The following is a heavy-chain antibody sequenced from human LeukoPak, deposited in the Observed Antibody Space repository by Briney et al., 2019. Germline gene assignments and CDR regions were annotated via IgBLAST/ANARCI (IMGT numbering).Heavy chain of an antibody. CDR3: AREHSGYDFPGRDYYYMDV. V-gene: IGHV3-23*01. CDR1: GFSFSSCA. CDR2: ISGSGGRT. J-gene: IGHJ6*03. Sequence: GGSLRLSCAASGFSFSSCAMSWVRQAPGKGLEWVSAISGSGGRTYYADSVKGRFTISRDNSKNTLYLQMNRLRAEDTAVYYCAREHSGYDFPGRDYYYMDVWGKGTTVTVSS. D-gene: IGHD5-12*01.